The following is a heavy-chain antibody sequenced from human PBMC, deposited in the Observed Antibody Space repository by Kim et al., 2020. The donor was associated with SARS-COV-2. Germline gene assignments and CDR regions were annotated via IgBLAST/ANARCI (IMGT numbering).Heavy chain of an antibody. V-gene: IGHV3-13*04. CDR1: GFPFSRYD. CDR3: SRSNAASRFRLDV. D-gene: IGHD3-3*01. CDR2: TGTTDNT. Sequence: WGSLRLSCAASGFPFSRYDMNWVRQRPGKGLEWVAATGTTDNTFYSVSAKGRFSVSREDATSSFYLQVNSLTAGDTAVYYCSRSNAASRFRLDVWGQGTT. J-gene: IGHJ6*02.